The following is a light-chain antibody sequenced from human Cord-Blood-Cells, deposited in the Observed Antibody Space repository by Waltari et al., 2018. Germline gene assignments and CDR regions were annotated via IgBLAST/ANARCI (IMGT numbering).Light chain of an antibody. J-gene: IGKJ2*01. CDR2: WAS. V-gene: IGKV4-1*01. Sequence: DIVMTQSPDSLAVSLGERATINCQSSQSVLYSSNNKNYLAWYQQKPGQPPKLLIYWASTRESGVLDRFSGSGSGTDFTLTISSLQAEDVAVYYCQQYYSAPYTFGQGTKLEIK. CDR1: QSVLYSSNNKNY. CDR3: QQYYSAPYT.